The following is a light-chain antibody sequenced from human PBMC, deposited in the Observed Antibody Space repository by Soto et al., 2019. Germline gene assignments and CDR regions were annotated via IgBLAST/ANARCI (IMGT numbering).Light chain of an antibody. CDR3: QQCTNWPPT. J-gene: IGKJ5*01. V-gene: IGKV3-11*01. CDR1: QSITKH. CDR2: DAS. Sequence: EIVLTQSPATLSLSPGERATLSCRASQSITKHLAWYQQKPGQAPRLLIYDASGRATGVPARFTGSGSGTDFTLTISSLEAEDFAIYSCQQCTNWPPTFGQWTRLEIK.